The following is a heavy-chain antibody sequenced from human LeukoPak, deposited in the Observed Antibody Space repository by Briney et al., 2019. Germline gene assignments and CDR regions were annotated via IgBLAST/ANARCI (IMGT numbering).Heavy chain of an antibody. CDR2: ISYDGSTK. CDR1: GFTFSSYG. CDR3: AKDGYYYDSSGYSIVRYYYGMDV. D-gene: IGHD3-22*01. Sequence: GRSLRLSCAASGFTFSSYGMHWVRQAPGKGLEWVAVISYDGSTKYYADSVKGRFTISRDNSKNTLYLQMNSLRAEDTAVYYCAKDGYYYDSSGYSIVRYYYGMDVWGQGTTVTVSS. J-gene: IGHJ6*02. V-gene: IGHV3-30*18.